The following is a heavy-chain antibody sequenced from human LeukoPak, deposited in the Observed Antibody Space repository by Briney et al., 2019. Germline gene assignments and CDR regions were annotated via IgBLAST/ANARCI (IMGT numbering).Heavy chain of an antibody. V-gene: IGHV4-59*08. CDR3: ARRGSGSYSPFDY. CDR1: AGSISSYY. CDR2: IYYSGST. J-gene: IGHJ4*02. Sequence: SETLSLTCTVSAGSISSYYWSWVRQPPGRGLEWIGHIYYSGSTNYNPSLKSRVTISLDTSKNQFSLKLRSVTAADTAVYYCARRGSGSYSPFDYWGQGTLVTVSS. D-gene: IGHD3-10*01.